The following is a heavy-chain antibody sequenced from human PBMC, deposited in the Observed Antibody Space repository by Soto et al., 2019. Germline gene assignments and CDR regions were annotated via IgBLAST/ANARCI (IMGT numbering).Heavy chain of an antibody. J-gene: IGHJ6*02. D-gene: IGHD6-19*01. Sequence: GGSLRLSCAASGFTFSSYGMHWVRQAPGKGLEWVAVISYDGSNKYYADSVKGRFAISRDNSKNTMYLQMSSLRAEDTAVYYCVKDGSSGWPYYYGMDVWGQGTTVTVSS. CDR2: ISYDGSNK. CDR1: GFTFSSYG. V-gene: IGHV3-30*18. CDR3: VKDGSSGWPYYYGMDV.